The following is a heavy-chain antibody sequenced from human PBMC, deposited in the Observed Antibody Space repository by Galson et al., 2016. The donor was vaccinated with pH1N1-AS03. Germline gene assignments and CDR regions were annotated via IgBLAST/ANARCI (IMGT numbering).Heavy chain of an antibody. D-gene: IGHD3/OR15-3a*01. CDR1: GFTISNFG. CDR3: ANDFNYDFWSGYSFY. Sequence: SLRLSCAASGFTISNFGMLWVRQAPGQGLEWVAIISFDGTNKYYAHSVKGRFSISRDNSKNTLFLQMSALRAEDTAVYYCANDFNYDFWSGYSFYWGQGALVTVSS. CDR2: ISFDGTNK. V-gene: IGHV3-30*18. J-gene: IGHJ4*02.